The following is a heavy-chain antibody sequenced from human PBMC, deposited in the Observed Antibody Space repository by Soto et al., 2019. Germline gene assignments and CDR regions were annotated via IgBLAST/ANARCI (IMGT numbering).Heavy chain of an antibody. V-gene: IGHV4-31*03. D-gene: IGHD5-12*01. J-gene: IGHJ4*02. CDR2: IYYSGST. Sequence: SETLSLTCTVSGGSISSGCYYWSWIRQHPGKGLEWIGYIYYSGSTYYNPSLKSRVTISVDTSKNQFSLKLSSVTAADTAVYYCARRFGGYSGYASYFDYWGQGTLVTVSS. CDR1: GGSISSGCYY. CDR3: ARRFGGYSGYASYFDY.